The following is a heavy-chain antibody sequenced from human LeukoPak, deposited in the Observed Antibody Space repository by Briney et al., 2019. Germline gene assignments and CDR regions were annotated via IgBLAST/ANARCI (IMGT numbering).Heavy chain of an antibody. CDR3: AKVRHSGYDLGYFDY. J-gene: IGHJ4*02. D-gene: IGHD5-12*01. CDR2: ISWKSDSI. CDR1: GSTFDDYG. Sequence: PGGSLRLSCAASGSTFDDYGMHWVRQAPGKGLQWVSYISWKSDSIGYADSVKGRFTISRDNAKNSLYLQMNSLRPEDTAVYYCAKVRHSGYDLGYFDYWGQGNLVTVSS. V-gene: IGHV3-9*01.